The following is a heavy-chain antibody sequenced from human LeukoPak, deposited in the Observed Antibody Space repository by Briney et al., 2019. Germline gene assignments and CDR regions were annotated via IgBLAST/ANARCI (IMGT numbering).Heavy chain of an antibody. CDR2: ISSSGSTI. CDR1: GFTFSSYE. D-gene: IGHD6-19*01. V-gene: IGHV3-48*03. Sequence: PGGSLRLSCAASGFTFSSYEMNWVRQAPGKGLEWVSYISSSGSTIYYADSVKGRFTISRDNAKNSLYLQMNSLRAEDTAVYYCATSPQWLYYFDYWGQGTLVTVSS. CDR3: ATSPQWLYYFDY. J-gene: IGHJ4*02.